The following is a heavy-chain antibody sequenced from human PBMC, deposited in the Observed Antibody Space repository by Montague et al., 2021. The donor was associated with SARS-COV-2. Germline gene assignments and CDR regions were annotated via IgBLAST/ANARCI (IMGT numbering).Heavy chain of an antibody. D-gene: IGHD2-21*01. CDR3: ARARTSLIVVVNGFDY. J-gene: IGHJ4*02. Sequence: SQTRSLTCTVSGGSISSGSYYWSWIRQHPGKGLEWIGYIYYSGSSYYNPSLKSRVTISVDTSKNQFSLRLSSVTAADTAVYYCARARTSLIVVVNGFDYWGQGTLVTVSS. CDR2: IYYSGSS. V-gene: IGHV4-31*03. CDR1: GGSISSGSYY.